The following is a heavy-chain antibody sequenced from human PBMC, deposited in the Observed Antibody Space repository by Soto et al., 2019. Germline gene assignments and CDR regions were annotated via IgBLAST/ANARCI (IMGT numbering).Heavy chain of an antibody. V-gene: IGHV4-31*03. D-gene: IGHD4-17*01. CDR1: GVSVNNANYF. CDR2: IYYSGST. J-gene: IGHJ6*02. Sequence: QVRLEESGPGLVKPSETLSLICSVSGVSVNNANYFWNWIRHHPENGLEWIGYIYYSGSTRYNPSFKTRATLSIDTSKNHFSLRLNSVTVADTAVYFCARDADYGGSRGGMDVWGRGTTVTVSS. CDR3: ARDADYGGSRGGMDV.